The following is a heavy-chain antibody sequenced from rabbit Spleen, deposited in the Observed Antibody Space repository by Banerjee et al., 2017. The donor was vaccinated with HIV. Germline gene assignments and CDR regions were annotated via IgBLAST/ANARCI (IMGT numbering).Heavy chain of an antibody. J-gene: IGHJ4*01. V-gene: IGHV1S47*01. CDR1: GFDFSSYG. CDR2: IDPVFGIT. D-gene: IGHD4-1*01. CDR3: VREVAAKFGL. Sequence: QEQVIESGGGLVQPGGSLKPSCKASGFDFSSYGVSWVRQAPGKGLEWIGYIDPVFGITYYANWVNGRFSISSHNAQNTLFLQLNSLTAADTATYFCVREVAAKFGLWGQGTLVTVS.